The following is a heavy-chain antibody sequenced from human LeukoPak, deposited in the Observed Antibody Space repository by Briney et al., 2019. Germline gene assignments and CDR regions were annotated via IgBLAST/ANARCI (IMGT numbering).Heavy chain of an antibody. J-gene: IGHJ5*02. D-gene: IGHD2-15*01. CDR1: GFTFSSYW. Sequence: GGSLRLSCAASGFTFSSYWMHWVRQAPGKGLVWVSRINSDGSSTSYADSVKGRFTISRDNAKNSLYLQMNSLRAEDTAVYYCARDLLGYCSGGSCPHWFDPWGQGTLVTVSS. CDR2: INSDGSST. V-gene: IGHV3-74*01. CDR3: ARDLLGYCSGGSCPHWFDP.